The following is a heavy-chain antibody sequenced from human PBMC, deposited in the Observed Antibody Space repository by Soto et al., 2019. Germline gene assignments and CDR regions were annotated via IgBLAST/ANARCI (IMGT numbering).Heavy chain of an antibody. CDR2: ISYDGRNK. V-gene: IGHV3-30*18. Sequence: QMQLVESGGGVVQPGRSLRVSCEASRFIFSTYGMHWVRQAPGKGLEWVAVISYDGRNKYYADSVRGRFTISRDNSKNTLHLQMNSLRGEDTAVYYCAKDTATAITSYYFYGMDVWSQGTTVTVSS. CDR3: AKDTATAITSYYFYGMDV. CDR1: RFIFSTYG. D-gene: IGHD5-12*01. J-gene: IGHJ6*02.